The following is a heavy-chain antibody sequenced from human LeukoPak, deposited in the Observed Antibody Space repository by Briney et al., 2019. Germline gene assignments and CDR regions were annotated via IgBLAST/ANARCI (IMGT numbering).Heavy chain of an antibody. V-gene: IGHV3-9*01. Sequence: PGGSLRLSCAASGFTFDDYAMHWVRQAPGKGLEWVSGISWNSGSIGYADSVKGRFTISRDDAENSLYLQMNSLRAEDTALYYCAKDRAGSIVVVVAATNSFDYWGQGTLVTVSS. D-gene: IGHD2-15*01. CDR1: GFTFDDYA. J-gene: IGHJ4*02. CDR3: AKDRAGSIVVVVAATNSFDY. CDR2: ISWNSGSI.